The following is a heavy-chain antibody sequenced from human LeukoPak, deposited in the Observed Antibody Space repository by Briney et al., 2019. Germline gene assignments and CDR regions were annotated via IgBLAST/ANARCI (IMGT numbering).Heavy chain of an antibody. Sequence: ASVKVSCKVSGYTLTELSMHWVRQAPGKGLEWMGGFDPEDGETIYAQKFQGRVTMTEDTSTDTAYMELSSLRSEDTAVYYCARGAYYDSSGYIRFDPWGQGTLVTVSS. CDR3: ARGAYYDSSGYIRFDP. D-gene: IGHD3-22*01. V-gene: IGHV1-24*01. J-gene: IGHJ5*02. CDR2: FDPEDGET. CDR1: GYTLTELS.